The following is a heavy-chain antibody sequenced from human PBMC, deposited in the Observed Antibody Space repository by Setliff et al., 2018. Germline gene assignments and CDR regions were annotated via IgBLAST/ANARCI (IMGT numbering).Heavy chain of an antibody. V-gene: IGHV4-4*08. CDR1: GGSISGYY. D-gene: IGHD2-2*01. CDR3: AREPTRTGGFYYLDV. J-gene: IGHJ6*03. Sequence: PSETLSLTCTVSGGSISGYYWGWIRQPPGKGLEWIGNIYTSGNANYNPSLKSRVSISVDTSKNQFSLKLRSVTAADTAVYYCAREPTRTGGFYYLDVWGEGTTVTVSS. CDR2: IYTSGNA.